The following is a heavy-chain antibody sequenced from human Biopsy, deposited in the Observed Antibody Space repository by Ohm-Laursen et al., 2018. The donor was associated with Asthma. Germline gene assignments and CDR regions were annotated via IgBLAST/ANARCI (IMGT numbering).Heavy chain of an antibody. D-gene: IGHD3-10*01. V-gene: IGHV4-34*01. CDR1: GGPFSNYY. CDR3: ARSPYYYGLLGPTRGFGVYAV. Sequence: TLSLIRTVYGGPFSNYYWTWMRQPRRKALEWIGEINYRGRNNYNPSFKSRFTLSVDTSKNQFSVKLRSVTVADTAVYYCARSPYYYGLLGPTRGFGVYAVWGHGTLVTVSS. CDR2: INYRGRN. J-gene: IGHJ3*01.